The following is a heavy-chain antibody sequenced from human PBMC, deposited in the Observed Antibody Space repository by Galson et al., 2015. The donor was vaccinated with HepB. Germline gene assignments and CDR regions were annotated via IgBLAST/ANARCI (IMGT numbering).Heavy chain of an antibody. J-gene: IGHJ4*02. V-gene: IGHV3-23*01. CDR2: ISDSGHIT. CDR1: GFPFSSYA. CDR3: ATGNCSSPTCYNFDT. D-gene: IGHD2-2*02. Sequence: SLRLSCAASGFPFSSYAMSWVRQTPGKGLERVSTISDSGHITLYADSVKGRFTISRDNSKNSLYLQTNSLRAEDTALFYCATGNCSSPTCYNFDTWGPGILVTVSS.